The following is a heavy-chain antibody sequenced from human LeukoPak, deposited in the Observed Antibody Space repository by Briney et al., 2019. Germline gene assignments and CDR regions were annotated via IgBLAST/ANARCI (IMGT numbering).Heavy chain of an antibody. D-gene: IGHD3-10*01. Sequence: GGSLRLSCAASGFTFSSYAMSWVRQAPGKGLEWVSAISGSGGSTYYADSVKGRFIISRDNSKNTLYLQMNSLRAEDTAVYYCARDITMVRGTPMDVWGQGTTVTVSS. V-gene: IGHV3-23*01. CDR3: ARDITMVRGTPMDV. CDR2: ISGSGGST. J-gene: IGHJ6*02. CDR1: GFTFSSYA.